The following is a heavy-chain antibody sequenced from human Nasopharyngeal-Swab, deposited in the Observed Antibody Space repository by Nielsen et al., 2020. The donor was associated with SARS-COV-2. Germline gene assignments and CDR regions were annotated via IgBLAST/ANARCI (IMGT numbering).Heavy chain of an antibody. J-gene: IGHJ4*02. CDR1: GFTFSSYA. V-gene: IGHV3-23*03. Sequence: GGSLRLSCAASGFTFSSYAMSWVHQAPGKGLEWVSVIYSGGSSTYYADSVKGRFTISRDNSKNTLYLQMNSLRAEDTAVYYCAKNSYGFGYYFDYWGQGTLVTVSS. D-gene: IGHD5-18*01. CDR3: AKNSYGFGYYFDY. CDR2: IYSGGSST.